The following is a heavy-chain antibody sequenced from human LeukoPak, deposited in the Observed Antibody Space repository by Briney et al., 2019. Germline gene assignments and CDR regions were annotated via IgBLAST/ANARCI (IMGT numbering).Heavy chain of an antibody. V-gene: IGHV3-48*01. Sequence: GGSLRLSCAASGFTFSSYSMNWVRQAPGKGLEWVSYISSSSSTIYYADSVKGRFTISRDNAKNSLYLQMNSLRAEDTAVYYCARDYEVRGVIMGDAFDIWGQGTMVTVSS. D-gene: IGHD3-10*02. CDR1: GFTFSSYS. J-gene: IGHJ3*02. CDR2: ISSSSSTI. CDR3: ARDYEVRGVIMGDAFDI.